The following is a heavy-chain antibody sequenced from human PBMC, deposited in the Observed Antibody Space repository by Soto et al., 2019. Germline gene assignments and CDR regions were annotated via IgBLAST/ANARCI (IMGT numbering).Heavy chain of an antibody. CDR1: GGSISSGGYY. Sequence: QVQLQESGPGLVKPSQTLSLTCTVSGGSISSGGYYWSWIRQHPGKGLEWIGYIYDSGSPHYNPSLKSRVTISVDTSKNQFSLKLSSVTAAATAVYYCARALTTVTLFDPWGQGTLVTVSS. CDR3: ARALTTVTLFDP. D-gene: IGHD4-17*01. J-gene: IGHJ5*02. V-gene: IGHV4-31*03. CDR2: IYDSGSP.